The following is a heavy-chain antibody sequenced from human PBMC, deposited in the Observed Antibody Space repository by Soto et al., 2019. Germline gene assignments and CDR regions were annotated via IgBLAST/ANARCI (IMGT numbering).Heavy chain of an antibody. Sequence: EVQLLESGGGLVQPGGSLRLSCAASGFTFSSYAMSWVRQAPGKGLEWVSAISGSGGSTYYADSVKGRVTISRDKSKNTLYRPMNILRAEDTAVYYGAKDGLRFLEWSRSHYYSGMDVWGQGTTVTVSS. CDR2: ISGSGGST. V-gene: IGHV3-23*01. CDR3: AKDGLRFLEWSRSHYYSGMDV. CDR1: GFTFSSYA. D-gene: IGHD3-3*01. J-gene: IGHJ6*02.